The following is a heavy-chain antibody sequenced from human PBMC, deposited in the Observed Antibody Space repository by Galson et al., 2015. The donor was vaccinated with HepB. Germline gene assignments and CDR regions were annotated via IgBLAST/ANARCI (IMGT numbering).Heavy chain of an antibody. CDR3: AGRYYDFWSGYSAGFDP. CDR2: IYYSGST. D-gene: IGHD3-3*01. CDR1: GGSISSYY. Sequence: ETLSLTCTVSGGSISSYYWSWIRQPPGKGLEWIGYIYYSGSTNYNPSLKSRVTISVDTSKNQFSLKLSSVTAADTAVYYCAGRYYDFWSGYSAGFDPWGQGTLVTVSS. J-gene: IGHJ5*02. V-gene: IGHV4-59*01.